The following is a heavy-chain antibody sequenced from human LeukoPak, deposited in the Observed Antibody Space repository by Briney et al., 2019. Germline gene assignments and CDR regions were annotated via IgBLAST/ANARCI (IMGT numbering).Heavy chain of an antibody. D-gene: IGHD2-2*01. V-gene: IGHV5-51*01. CDR2: IYPGDSDT. CDR1: GYSFTSYW. J-gene: IGHJ4*02. CDR3: ARLLGPYCSSTSCYEYFDY. Sequence: GESLKISCKGSGYSFTSYWIGWVRKMPGKGLGWMGIIYPGDSDTRYSPSFQGQVTISADKSISTAYLQWSSLRASDTAMYYCARLLGPYCSSTSCYEYFDYWGQGTPVTVSS.